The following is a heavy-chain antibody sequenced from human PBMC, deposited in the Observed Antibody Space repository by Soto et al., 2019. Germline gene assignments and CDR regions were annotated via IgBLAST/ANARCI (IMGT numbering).Heavy chain of an antibody. J-gene: IGHJ1*01. V-gene: IGHV3-21*01. CDR2: ISGSSSYI. D-gene: IGHD1-26*01. Sequence: EVQLVESGGGLVKPWESLRLSCAASGFTFSGYSMNWIRQAPGKGLEWVSSISGSSSYIHYADSVKGRFTISRDNAKNSLYLQMNSLRAEDTAVYYCARDPSDLWEPDQYFERWGQGTLVTVSS. CDR1: GFTFSGYS. CDR3: ARDPSDLWEPDQYFER.